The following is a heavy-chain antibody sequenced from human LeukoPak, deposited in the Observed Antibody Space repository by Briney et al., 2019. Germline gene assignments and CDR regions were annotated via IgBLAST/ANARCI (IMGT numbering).Heavy chain of an antibody. CDR1: GFTLSSYW. D-gene: IGHD5-24*01. CDR3: ARVLMATYYFDS. CDR2: INSDGSIT. Sequence: GGSLRLSCAASGFTLSSYWMHWVRQAPGKGLVWVSRINSDGSITTYADSVKGRFTISRDNAKNTLYLQMNSLRAEDTAVYYCARVLMATYYFDSWGQGTLVTVSS. J-gene: IGHJ4*02. V-gene: IGHV3-74*01.